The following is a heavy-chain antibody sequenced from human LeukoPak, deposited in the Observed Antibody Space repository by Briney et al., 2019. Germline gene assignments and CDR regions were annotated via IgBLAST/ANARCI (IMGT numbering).Heavy chain of an antibody. Sequence: SETLSLTCAVYGGSFSGYYWSWIRQPPGKGLEWIGYIYYSGSTNYNPSLKSRVTISVDTSKNQFSLKLSSVTAADTAVYYCARLGSSGYSLDYWGQGTLVTVSS. J-gene: IGHJ4*02. CDR3: ARLGSSGYSLDY. CDR2: IYYSGST. CDR1: GGSFSGYY. V-gene: IGHV4-59*01. D-gene: IGHD3-22*01.